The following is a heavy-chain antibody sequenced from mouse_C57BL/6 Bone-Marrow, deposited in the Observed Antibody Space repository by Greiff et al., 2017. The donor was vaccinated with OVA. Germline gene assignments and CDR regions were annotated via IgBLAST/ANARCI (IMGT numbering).Heavy chain of an antibody. J-gene: IGHJ4*01. CDR2: ISNGGGST. Sequence: EVQLQQSGGGLVQPGGSLKLSCAASGFTFSDYYMYWVRQTPEKRLEWVAYISNGGGSTYYPDTVKGRFTISRDNAKNTLYLQMSRLKSEDTAMYYCASGGDYWGQGTSVTVSS. CDR1: GFTFSDYY. CDR3: ASGGDY. V-gene: IGHV5-12*01.